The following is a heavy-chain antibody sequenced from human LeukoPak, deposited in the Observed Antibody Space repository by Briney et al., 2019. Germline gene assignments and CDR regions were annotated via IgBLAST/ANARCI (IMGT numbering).Heavy chain of an antibody. CDR3: AKGAGPPWFDP. D-gene: IGHD6-19*01. CDR2: ISSGGRT. V-gene: IGHV4-61*02. J-gene: IGHJ5*02. Sequence: SQTLSLTCTVSGGSISSDTYFWSWIRQPAGKGLEWIGRISSGGRTDYNPSLKSRVTISVDTTTNQLSMMLGSVTAADTAVYYCAKGAGPPWFDPWGQGTLVTVSS. CDR1: GGSISSDTYF.